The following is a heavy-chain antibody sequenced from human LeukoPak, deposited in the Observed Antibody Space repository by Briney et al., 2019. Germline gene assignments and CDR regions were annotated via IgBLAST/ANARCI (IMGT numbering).Heavy chain of an antibody. CDR3: ASYDYGGNSSGY. D-gene: IGHD4-23*01. CDR1: GFTFSSYS. J-gene: IGHJ4*02. Sequence: GGSLRLSCAASGFTFSSYSMNWVRQAPGKGLEWVSSIISSSSYIYYADSVKGRFTISRDNAKNSLYLQMNSLGAEDTAVYYCASYDYGGNSSGYWGQGTLVTVSS. CDR2: IISSSSYI. V-gene: IGHV3-21*01.